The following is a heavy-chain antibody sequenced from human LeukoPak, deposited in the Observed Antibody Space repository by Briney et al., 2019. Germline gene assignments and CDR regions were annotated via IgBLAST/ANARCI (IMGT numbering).Heavy chain of an antibody. D-gene: IGHD1-26*01. Sequence: GGSLRLSCAASGFTFSSYGMHWVRQAPGKGLEWVAFIRYDGSNKYYADSVKGRFTISRDNSKNTLYLQMNSLRADDTAVYYCANDIGGPYEEAFDIWGQGTMVTVSS. CDR1: GFTFSSYG. CDR2: IRYDGSNK. V-gene: IGHV3-30*02. CDR3: ANDIGGPYEEAFDI. J-gene: IGHJ3*02.